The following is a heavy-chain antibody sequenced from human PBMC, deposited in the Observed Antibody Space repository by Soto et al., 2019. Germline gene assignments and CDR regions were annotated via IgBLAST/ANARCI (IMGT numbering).Heavy chain of an antibody. V-gene: IGHV3-23*01. J-gene: IGHJ5*02. CDR1: GFTFSRYA. Sequence: VQLLESGGGLVQPGGSLRLSCAASGFTFSRYAMTWFRQAPGRGLQRVSLIRGFGSSTYYADSVKGRFTISRDNYRNTLYLEMSSLRAEDTAVYYCAIDATAAHSSVWFDPLGQGTLVTVSS. D-gene: IGHD6-6*01. CDR2: IRGFGSST. CDR3: AIDATAAHSSVWFDP.